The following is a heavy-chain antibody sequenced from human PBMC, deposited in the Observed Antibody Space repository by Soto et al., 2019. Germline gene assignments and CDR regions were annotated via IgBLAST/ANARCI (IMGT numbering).Heavy chain of an antibody. CDR2: IYYSGST. J-gene: IGHJ6*03. CDR3: AKGPHSASGYYYMDV. V-gene: IGHV4-59*01. CDR1: GGSISSYY. D-gene: IGHD3-10*01. Sequence: SETLSLTCTVSGGSISSYYWRWIRQPPGKGLEWIGYIYYSGSTNYNPSLKSRVTISVDTSKNQFSLKLSSVTAADTAVYYCAKGPHSASGYYYMDVWGKGTTVTVSS.